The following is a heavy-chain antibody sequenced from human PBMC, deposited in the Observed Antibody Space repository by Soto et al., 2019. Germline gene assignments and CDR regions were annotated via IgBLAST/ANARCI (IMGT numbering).Heavy chain of an antibody. V-gene: IGHV1-69*01. CDR2: IIPIFGTA. J-gene: IGHJ4*02. CDR3: ARPAYCSSTSCYTGGFDY. D-gene: IGHD2-2*02. CDR1: GGTFSSYA. Sequence: QVQLVQSGAEVKKPGSSVKVSCKASGGTFSSYAISWVRQAPGQGLEWMGGIIPIFGTANYAQKFQGRVTITADESTSTAYMELSSLSSEVTAVYYCARPAYCSSTSCYTGGFDYWGQGTLVTVSS.